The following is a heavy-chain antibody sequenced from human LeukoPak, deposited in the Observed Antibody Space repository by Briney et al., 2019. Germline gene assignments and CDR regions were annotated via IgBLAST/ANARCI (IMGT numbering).Heavy chain of an antibody. J-gene: IGHJ4*02. Sequence: PGGSLRLSCAASGFTFSSYWMSWVRQAPGKGLEWVANIKQDGSEKYYVDSVKGRFTISRDNVKNSLYLQMNSLRAEDTAVYYCASPPYSETYFVYYWGQGTLVTVSS. D-gene: IGHD1-26*01. CDR3: ASPPYSETYFVYY. CDR1: GFTFSSYW. CDR2: IKQDGSEK. V-gene: IGHV3-7*02.